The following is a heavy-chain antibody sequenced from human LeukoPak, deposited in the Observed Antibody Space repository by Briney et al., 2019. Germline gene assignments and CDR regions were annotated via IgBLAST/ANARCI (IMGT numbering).Heavy chain of an antibody. CDR1: GFTFSNYW. CDR3: ARDPREWELPIDY. CDR2: TNGDGSDT. V-gene: IGHV3-74*03. J-gene: IGHJ4*02. D-gene: IGHD1-26*01. Sequence: AGSLRLSCLASGFTFSNYWMHWVRQAPGKGLVWVSGTNGDGSDTKYADSVKGRFTISRDNAKNTLYLQMNSLRAEDTAVYYCARDPREWELPIDYWGQGSLVTVSS.